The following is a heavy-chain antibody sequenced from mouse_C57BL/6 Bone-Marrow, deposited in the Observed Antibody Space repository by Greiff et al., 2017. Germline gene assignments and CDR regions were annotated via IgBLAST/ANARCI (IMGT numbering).Heavy chain of an antibody. CDR3: ARGYDGWGY. Sequence: VQLQQPGAELVKPGASVKMSCKASVYTFTSYWITWVKQRPGQGLEWIGDIYPGSGSTNYNEKFKSKATLTVDTSSSTAYMQLRSLTSEDSAVYYCARGYDGWGYWGQGTTLTVSS. V-gene: IGHV1-55*01. D-gene: IGHD2-3*01. J-gene: IGHJ2*01. CDR1: VYTFTSYW. CDR2: IYPGSGST.